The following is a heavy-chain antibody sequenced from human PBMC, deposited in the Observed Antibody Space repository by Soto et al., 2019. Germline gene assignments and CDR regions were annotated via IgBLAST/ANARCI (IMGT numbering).Heavy chain of an antibody. CDR3: ARAAYITVTGESDH. CDR1: GFTFSSYW. D-gene: IGHD4-17*01. V-gene: IGHV3-74*01. Sequence: EVQLVESGGGLVQPGGSLRVSCAASGFTFSSYWMHWVRQTPGSGLVWVARINTDGTSTTYPDALEGRFTISRDNGRNTLYLQMNSLRAEDTAVYYCARAAYITVTGESDHWGQGTLVTVSS. CDR2: INTDGTST. J-gene: IGHJ4*02.